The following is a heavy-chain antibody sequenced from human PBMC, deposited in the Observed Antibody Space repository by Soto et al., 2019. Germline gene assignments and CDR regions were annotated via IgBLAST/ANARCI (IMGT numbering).Heavy chain of an antibody. CDR1: GYTFTSYA. V-gene: IGHV1-3*01. J-gene: IGHJ5*02. D-gene: IGHD3-16*02. Sequence: QVQLVQSGAEVKKPGASVKVSCKASGYTFTSYAMHWVRQAPGQRLEWMGWINAGNGNTKYSQKFQGRVTITRDTSASTAYMELSSLRTEDTAVYYCARGYQMGWFAPWGQGTLVTVSS. CDR2: INAGNGNT. CDR3: ARGYQMGWFAP.